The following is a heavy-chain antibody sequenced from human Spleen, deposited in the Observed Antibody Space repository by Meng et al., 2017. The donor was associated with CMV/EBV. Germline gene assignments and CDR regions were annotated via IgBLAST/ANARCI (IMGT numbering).Heavy chain of an antibody. D-gene: IGHD3-3*01. CDR1: GFTFSHAW. CDR3: STSGVFGVVLIFDY. V-gene: IGHV3-15*05. Sequence: GESLKISCAASGFTFSHAWMNWVRQAPGKGLEWVGRIKSKSDVGPIYYAAPVKGRFTISRDDSKNTLYLQMNSLKIEDTAMYYCSTSGVFGVVLIFDYWGQGTLVTVSS. CDR2: IKSKSDVGPI. J-gene: IGHJ4*02.